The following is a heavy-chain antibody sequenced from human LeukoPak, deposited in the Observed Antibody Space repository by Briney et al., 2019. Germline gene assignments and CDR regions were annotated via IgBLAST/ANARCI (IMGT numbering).Heavy chain of an antibody. J-gene: IGHJ3*02. CDR3: ARGPYHYDSSGYSLLVAFDI. CDR2: IYHSGST. CDR1: GGSISSGGYS. D-gene: IGHD3-22*01. V-gene: IGHV4-30-2*01. Sequence: SQTLSLTCAVSGGSISSGGYSWSWIRQPPGKGLEWIGYIYHSGSTYYNPSLKSRVTISVDRSKNQFSLKLSSVTAADTAVYYCARGPYHYDSSGYSLLVAFDIWGQGTMVTVSS.